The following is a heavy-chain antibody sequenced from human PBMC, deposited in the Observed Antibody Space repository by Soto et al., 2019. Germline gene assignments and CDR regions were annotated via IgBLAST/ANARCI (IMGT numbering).Heavy chain of an antibody. Sequence: GGSLRLSCAASGFTFSSYSMNWVRQAPGKGLEWVSSISSSSSYIYYADSVKGRFTISRDNAKNSLYLQMNSLRAEDTAVYYCASPEGEDWNYATQFRFDYWGQGTLVTVSS. CDR2: ISSSSSYI. CDR3: ASPEGEDWNYATQFRFDY. D-gene: IGHD1-7*01. V-gene: IGHV3-21*01. J-gene: IGHJ4*02. CDR1: GFTFSSYS.